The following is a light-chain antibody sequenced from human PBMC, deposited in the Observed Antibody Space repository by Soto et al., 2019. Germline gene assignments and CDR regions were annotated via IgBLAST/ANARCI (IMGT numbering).Light chain of an antibody. CDR1: SSDIGSYDL. Sequence: QSALTQPASVSGSPGQSITISCTGTSSDIGSYDLVSWYQQHPGTAPKLIIYEVTKRPSGVSTRFSGSKSGNTASLIISGLQAVDEADYYCCSFADFTYVFGTGTKVTVL. V-gene: IGLV2-23*02. CDR3: CSFADFTYV. CDR2: EVT. J-gene: IGLJ1*01.